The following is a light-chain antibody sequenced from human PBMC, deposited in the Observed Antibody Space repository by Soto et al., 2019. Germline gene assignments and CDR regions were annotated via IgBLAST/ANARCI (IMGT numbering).Light chain of an antibody. J-gene: IGLJ1*01. CDR2: EVS. V-gene: IGLV2-14*01. Sequence: QSALTQPASVSGSPGQSITISCTGTSSDVGGYNSVSWYQQHPGKAPKLMIYEVSKRPSGVSNRFSGSKSGNTASLTISGLQAEDEAEYYCSSYTTSITLLYVFGTGTKLTVL. CDR1: SSDVGGYNS. CDR3: SSYTTSITLLYV.